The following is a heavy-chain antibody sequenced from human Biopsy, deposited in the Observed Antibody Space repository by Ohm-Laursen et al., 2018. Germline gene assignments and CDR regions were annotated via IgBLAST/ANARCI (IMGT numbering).Heavy chain of an antibody. D-gene: IGHD6-19*01. Sequence: TLSLTCTVSGDSLTSGPENWSWIRQSPGQGLEYIGFIYSGGNTNYNPSLQNRVTMSVDTSKNQFSLKLSSVIAADTAIYYCARGRRTSGWPYFANWGQGTLVIVSS. V-gene: IGHV4-61*01. J-gene: IGHJ4*02. CDR3: ARGRRTSGWPYFAN. CDR1: GDSLTSGPEN. CDR2: IYSGGNT.